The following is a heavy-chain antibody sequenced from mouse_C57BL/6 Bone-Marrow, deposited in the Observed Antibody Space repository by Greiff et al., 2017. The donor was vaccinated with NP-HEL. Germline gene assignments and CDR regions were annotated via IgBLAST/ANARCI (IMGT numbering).Heavy chain of an antibody. CDR3: ARSQGSSYWYFDV. D-gene: IGHD1-1*01. J-gene: IGHJ1*03. V-gene: IGHV1-39*01. CDR1: GYSFTDYN. CDR2: INPNYGTT. Sequence: VQLKESGPELVKPGASVKISCKASGYSFTDYNMNWVKQSNGKSLEWIGVINPNYGTTSYNQKFKGKATLTVDQSSSTAYMQLNSLTSEDSAVYYCARSQGSSYWYFDVWGTGTTVTVSS.